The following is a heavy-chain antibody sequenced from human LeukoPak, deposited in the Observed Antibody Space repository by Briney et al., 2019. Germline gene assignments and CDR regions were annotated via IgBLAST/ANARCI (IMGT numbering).Heavy chain of an antibody. V-gene: IGHV3-30*18. D-gene: IGHD6-6*01. CDR1: GFTFSSYG. Sequence: GGSLRLSCAASGFTFSSYGMHWVRQAPGKGLEWVAVISYDGSNKYYADSVKGRFTISRDNSKNTLYLQMNSLRAEDTAVYYCAKDRIAAGNWFDPWGQGTLVTVSS. J-gene: IGHJ5*02. CDR3: AKDRIAAGNWFDP. CDR2: ISYDGSNK.